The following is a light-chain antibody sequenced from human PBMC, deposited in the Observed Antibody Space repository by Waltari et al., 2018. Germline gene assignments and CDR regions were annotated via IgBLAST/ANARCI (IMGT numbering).Light chain of an antibody. CDR2: DVS. Sequence: QSALTQPASVSGSPGQSITISCTGTSRDVGGYYYLSWYQQHPGKAPKVVIFDVSYRPLGVSNRFSASKSGNTASLTISGLQAEDEADYYCTSYTSSHGLVFGTGTKVTVL. V-gene: IGLV2-14*03. CDR1: SRDVGGYYY. CDR3: TSYTSSHGLV. J-gene: IGLJ1*01.